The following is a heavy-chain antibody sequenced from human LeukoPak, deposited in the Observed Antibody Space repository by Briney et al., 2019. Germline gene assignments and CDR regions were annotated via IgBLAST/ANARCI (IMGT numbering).Heavy chain of an antibody. CDR1: GFTFSSYA. D-gene: IGHD2-15*01. CDR2: ITGSGGTT. Sequence: GSLRLSCAASGFTFSSYAMNWVRQAPGKGLEWVSAITGSGGTTYYADSVRGRFTISRDNSKNTLYLQMNSLRAEDTAIYYCAKSRSEVVVAAANYWGQGTLITVSS. V-gene: IGHV3-23*01. CDR3: AKSRSEVVVAAANY. J-gene: IGHJ4*02.